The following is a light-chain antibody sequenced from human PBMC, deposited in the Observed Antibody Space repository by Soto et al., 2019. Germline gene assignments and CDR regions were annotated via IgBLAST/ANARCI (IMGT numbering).Light chain of an antibody. V-gene: IGKV1-33*01. CDR1: QDITDY. J-gene: IGKJ4*01. CDR3: QQSEALVLS. CDR2: DAS. Sequence: DIQRTQPPSSLSASVGDRATISCQASQDITDYLNWYQQKPGKAPRLLIYDASNLETGVPSRFSGSGSGTDFTLTISSLQPEDIATYYCQQSEALVLSFGGGTKVEIK.